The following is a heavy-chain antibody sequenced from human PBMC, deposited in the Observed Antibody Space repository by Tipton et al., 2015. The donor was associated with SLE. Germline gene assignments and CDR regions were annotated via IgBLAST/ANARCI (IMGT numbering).Heavy chain of an antibody. Sequence: QLVQSGAEVQKPGASVKVSCKASGYTFTNTGISWVRQAPGQGLEWMGWISAYNGNTKYSQRLQGRVTMTTDTSTRTAYMELRSLRADDTAVYYCARDLPMTTVIQFDYWGQGTLVTVPS. D-gene: IGHD4-11*01. CDR2: ISAYNGNT. J-gene: IGHJ4*02. V-gene: IGHV1-18*01. CDR1: GYTFTNTG. CDR3: ARDLPMTTVIQFDY.